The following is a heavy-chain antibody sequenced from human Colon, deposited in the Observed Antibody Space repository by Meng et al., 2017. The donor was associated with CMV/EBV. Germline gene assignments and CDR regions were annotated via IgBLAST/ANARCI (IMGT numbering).Heavy chain of an antibody. D-gene: IGHD3-16*02. V-gene: IGHV3-11*04. CDR3: VASSVIAPFY. CDR2: ITDTGSLI. Sequence: GESLKISCAASGFTFSAYYMGWIRQSPGKGLEWLSYITDTGSLIYYADSVRGRFTISRDNARNSLYLQMNSLRAEDAGLYYCVASSVIAPFYWGQGTLVTVSS. CDR1: GFTFSAYY. J-gene: IGHJ4*02.